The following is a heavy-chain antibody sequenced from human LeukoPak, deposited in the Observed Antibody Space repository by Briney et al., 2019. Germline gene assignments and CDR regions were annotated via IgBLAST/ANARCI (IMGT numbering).Heavy chain of an antibody. V-gene: IGHV3-21*01. CDR3: ARVQDGSSWYEYFQH. CDR2: ISSSSSYI. CDR1: GFTFSSYS. Sequence: GGSLRLSCAASGFTFSSYSMNWVRQAPGKGLEWVSSISSSSSYIYYADSVKGRFTISRDNAKNSLYLQMNSLRAEDTAVYYCARVQDGSSWYEYFQHWGQGTLVTVSS. D-gene: IGHD6-13*01. J-gene: IGHJ1*01.